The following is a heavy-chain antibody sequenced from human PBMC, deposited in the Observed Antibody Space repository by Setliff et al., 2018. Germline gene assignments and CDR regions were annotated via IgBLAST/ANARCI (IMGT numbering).Heavy chain of an antibody. CDR2: IIPIFGTT. D-gene: IGHD2-21*02. V-gene: IGHV1-69*05. CDR3: ARESVVAVTTTNYYYYIDV. J-gene: IGHJ6*03. CDR1: GGAFSNYG. Sequence: GASVKVSCKASGGAFSNYGITWVRQAPGQGLEWMGGIIPIFGTTTYAQKFLGRVTITTDESSSTGYMELSSLRSEDTAVYFCARESVVAVTTTNYYYYIDVRGEGTTVTVSS.